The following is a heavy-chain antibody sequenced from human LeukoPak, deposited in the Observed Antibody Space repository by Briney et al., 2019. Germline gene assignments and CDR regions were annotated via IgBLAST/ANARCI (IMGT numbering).Heavy chain of an antibody. CDR2: IRYDGNNK. D-gene: IGHD2-21*02. V-gene: IGHV3-30*02. CDR1: GFTFSNFG. J-gene: IGHJ5*02. CDR3: AKERTRVTGGWT. Sequence: GGSLRLSCAASGFTFSNFGIHWVRQASGKGLEWVTFIRYDGNNKYYADSVKGRFTISRDNSKNTVFLQMDSLRAEDTALYYCAKERTRVTGGWTWGQGTLVTVSS.